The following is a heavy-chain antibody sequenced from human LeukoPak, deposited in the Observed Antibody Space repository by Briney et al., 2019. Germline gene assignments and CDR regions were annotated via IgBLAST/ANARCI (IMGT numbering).Heavy chain of an antibody. D-gene: IGHD1-26*01. CDR2: IKQDGSEK. J-gene: IGHJ3*02. V-gene: IGHV3-7*01. CDR1: GFTFSTYW. CDR3: ATYYRDAFDI. Sequence: GGSLRLSCAASGFTFSTYWMSWVRHAPGNGLEWVANIKQDGSEKYYVDSVKGRFTISRDNAKNSLYLQMNSLRAEDTAVYYCATYYRDAFDIWGQGTMVTVSS.